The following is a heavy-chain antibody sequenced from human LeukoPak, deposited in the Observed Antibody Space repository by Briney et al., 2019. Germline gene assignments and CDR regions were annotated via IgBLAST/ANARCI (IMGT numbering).Heavy chain of an antibody. J-gene: IGHJ3*02. CDR3: ASPLFGEFGASDI. D-gene: IGHD3-10*01. CDR2: IDPSDSYT. CDR1: GYSFTSYW. V-gene: IGHV5-10-1*01. Sequence: GESLKISCKGSGYSFTSYWISWVRQMPGKGLEWMGRIDPSDSYTNYSPSFQGHVTISADKSISTAYLQWSSLKASDTAMYYCASPLFGEFGASDIWGQGTMVTVSS.